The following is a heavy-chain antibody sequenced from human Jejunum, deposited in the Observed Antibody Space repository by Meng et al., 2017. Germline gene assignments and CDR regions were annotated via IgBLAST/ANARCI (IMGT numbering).Heavy chain of an antibody. CDR2: ISSVRSFK. D-gene: IGHD4-23*01. CDR3: ARDFKGYGGNSGGFDY. Sequence: ERVETGGGVVKPRQSLRLSCTAPGLSFSNYAMHWVRQAPGKGLEWVAVISSVRSFKYFADSVKGRFTMSRDNSEKTVFLQMNSLRVEDTAVYYCARDFKGYGGNSGGFDYWGQGTLVTVSS. V-gene: IGHV3-30*11. CDR1: GLSFSNYA. J-gene: IGHJ4*02.